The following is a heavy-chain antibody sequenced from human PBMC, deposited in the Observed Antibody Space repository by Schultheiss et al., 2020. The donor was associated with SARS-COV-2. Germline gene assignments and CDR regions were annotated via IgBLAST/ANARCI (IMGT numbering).Heavy chain of an antibody. V-gene: IGHV4-59*12. J-gene: IGHJ4*02. CDR2: IYYSGST. CDR1: GGSISSYY. CDR3: ARDRGSIAAAGPLFY. D-gene: IGHD6-13*01. Sequence: SETLSLTCTVSGGSISSYYWSWIRQPPGKGLEWIGYIYYSGSTNYNPSLKSRVTISVDTSKNQFSLKLSSVTAADTAVYYCARDRGSIAAAGPLFYWGQGTLVTVSS.